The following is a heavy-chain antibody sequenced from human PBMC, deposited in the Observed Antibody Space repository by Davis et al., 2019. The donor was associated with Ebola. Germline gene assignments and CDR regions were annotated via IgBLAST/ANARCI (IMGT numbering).Heavy chain of an antibody. CDR1: GGSISRGGSY. CDR3: ARDLRYDSSGYDYYFYMDV. D-gene: IGHD3-22*01. CDR2: IYYIGST. Sequence: PSDTLSLTCTVPGGSISRGGSYWTWIRQHPGKGLEWIGYIYYIGSTYYKPSLKSRVTISLDTSKNQFSLNLYSVTAADTAVYYCARDLRYDSSGYDYYFYMDVWGKGTTVTVSS. V-gene: IGHV4-31*03. J-gene: IGHJ6*03.